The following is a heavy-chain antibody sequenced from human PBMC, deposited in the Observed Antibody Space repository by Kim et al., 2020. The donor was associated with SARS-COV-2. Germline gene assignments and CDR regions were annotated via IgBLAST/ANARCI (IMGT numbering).Heavy chain of an antibody. CDR3: AKDGPRPSPHSDSSGYAHY. Sequence: WGSLRLSCAVSGFTFSSYGMHWVRQAPGKGLEWVAVISYDGSNKSYADSFQGRFTISRDNSKNTLYLQMNSLRAADTTVYYCAKDGPRPSPHSDSSGYAHYWGQGTLVTVSS. V-gene: IGHV3-30*18. J-gene: IGHJ4*02. CDR2: ISYDGSNK. CDR1: GFTFSSYG. D-gene: IGHD3-22*01.